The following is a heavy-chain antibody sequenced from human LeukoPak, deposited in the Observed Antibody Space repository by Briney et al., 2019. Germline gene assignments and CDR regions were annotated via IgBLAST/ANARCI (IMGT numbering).Heavy chain of an antibody. J-gene: IGHJ2*01. D-gene: IGHD5-18*01. CDR3: AKGDSSYGYRWYFDL. Sequence: GGSLRLSCAASGFSFSDFAMSWVRQAPGKGLEWVSGISGTGGGTYYADPVKGRFTISRDNSMDTFYLQMNSLRAEDTAFYYCAKGDSSYGYRWYFDLWGRGTLVTVSS. CDR1: GFSFSDFA. CDR2: ISGTGGGT. V-gene: IGHV3-23*01.